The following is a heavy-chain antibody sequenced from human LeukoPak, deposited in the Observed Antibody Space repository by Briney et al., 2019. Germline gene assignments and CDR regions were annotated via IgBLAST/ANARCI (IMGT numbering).Heavy chain of an antibody. J-gene: IGHJ1*01. Sequence: GGSLRLSCAASGFTSSSYWMNWVRQAPGKGLEWISYISTTSNTIYYADSVKGRFTISRDNAKNSLYLQMNSLRAEDTAVYYCARGRIAAAATDFCGQGTLVTVSS. CDR2: ISTTSNTI. CDR1: GFTSSSYW. CDR3: ARGRIAAAATDF. D-gene: IGHD6-13*01. V-gene: IGHV3-48*01.